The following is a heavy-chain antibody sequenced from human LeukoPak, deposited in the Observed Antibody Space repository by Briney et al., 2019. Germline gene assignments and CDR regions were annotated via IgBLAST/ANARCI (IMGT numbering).Heavy chain of an antibody. CDR1: GFTSSGDW. D-gene: IGHD3-16*01. Sequence: PGGSLRLSCAVSGFTSSGDWMHWVRQAPGKGLVWVSRSKNDGSSTSYADSVKGRFTTSRDNAKNTLYLQMNSLRAEDTAVYYCARELPRIGGQTDASDIWGQGTMVTVS. J-gene: IGHJ3*02. CDR2: SKNDGSST. CDR3: ARELPRIGGQTDASDI. V-gene: IGHV3-74*01.